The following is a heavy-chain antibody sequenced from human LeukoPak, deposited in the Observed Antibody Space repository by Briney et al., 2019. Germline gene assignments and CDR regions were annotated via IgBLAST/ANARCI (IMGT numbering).Heavy chain of an antibody. CDR2: IYYSGST. J-gene: IGHJ6*02. CDR1: GGSISSYY. V-gene: IGHV4-59*01. D-gene: IGHD6-19*01. CDR3: ARVVRIAVAGTTRVYYYGMDV. Sequence: SETLSLTCTVSGGSISSYYWSWIRQPPGKGLEWIGYIYYSGSTNYNPSLKSRVTISVDTSKNQFSLKLSSVTAADTAVYYCARVVRIAVAGTTRVYYYGMDVWGQGITVTVSS.